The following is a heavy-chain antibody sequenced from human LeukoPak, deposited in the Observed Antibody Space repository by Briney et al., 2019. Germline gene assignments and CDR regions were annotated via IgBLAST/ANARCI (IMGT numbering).Heavy chain of an antibody. J-gene: IGHJ4*02. CDR2: ISYNGSP. CDR1: GGPINSYN. V-gene: IGHV4-59*08. CDR3: ARFRGTSSWHQEVFDY. Sequence: SETLSLTCTVSGGPINSYNWNWIRQPPGKGLEWIGYISYNGSPDYNPSFKSRVTMSVDTSQGQFSPRLSSVTAADTAVYYCARFRGTSSWHQEVFDYWGQGAPVTVSS. D-gene: IGHD6-13*01.